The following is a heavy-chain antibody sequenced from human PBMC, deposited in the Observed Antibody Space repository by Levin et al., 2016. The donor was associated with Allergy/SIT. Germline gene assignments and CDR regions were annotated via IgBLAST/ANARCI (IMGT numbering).Heavy chain of an antibody. CDR1: GIMLRKYW. D-gene: IGHD2-15*01. V-gene: IGHV3-7*02. CDR3: SGGGGWTTEY. CDR2: IKQGGSET. J-gene: IGHJ4*02. Sequence: GGSLRLSCAASGIMLRKYWMNWVRQAPGKGLEWVAGIKQGGSETHYVDSVKGRFTISINNADSSLYLQMNSLRAEDTATYYCSGGGGWTTEYWGQGTLVTVSS.